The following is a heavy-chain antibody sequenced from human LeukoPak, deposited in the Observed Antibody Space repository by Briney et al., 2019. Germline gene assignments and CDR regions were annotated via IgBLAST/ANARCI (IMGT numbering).Heavy chain of an antibody. D-gene: IGHD2/OR15-2a*01. V-gene: IGHV3-74*01. J-gene: IGHJ4*02. CDR2: IFHDGNDI. Sequence: PGGSLRLSCVASGFSISSSWMHWVRQVPGKGLVWVSRIFHDGNDISYADSVKGRFTISRDNAKNTLHLQMNSLRAEDTAVYYCAGSMAKYYFDYWGQGTLVIVSS. CDR1: GFSISSSW. CDR3: AGSMAKYYFDY.